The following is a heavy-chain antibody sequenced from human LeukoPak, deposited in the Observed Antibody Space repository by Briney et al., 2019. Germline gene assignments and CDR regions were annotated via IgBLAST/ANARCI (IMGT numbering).Heavy chain of an antibody. D-gene: IGHD4-17*01. Sequence: PSETLSLTCAVYGGSFSGYYWSWIRQPPGKGLEWIGEINHSGSTNYNPSLKSRVTISVDTSKNQFSLKLSSVTAADTAVYYCARGLGGDYGYWGQGTLVTVSP. J-gene: IGHJ4*02. V-gene: IGHV4-34*01. CDR3: ARGLGGDYGY. CDR2: INHSGST. CDR1: GGSFSGYY.